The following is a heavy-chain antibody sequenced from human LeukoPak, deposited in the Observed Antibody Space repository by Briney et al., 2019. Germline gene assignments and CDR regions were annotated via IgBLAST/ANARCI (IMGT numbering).Heavy chain of an antibody. Sequence: GGSLILSCAASGFTFSSYWMRWVRQAPGKGLEGGANIKNDGSEEYYVDSVKGRFTISRDNAKNSLFLQMNSLTVEDTAVYYCARAIRGAAVDTGDRWGQGTLVTVS. J-gene: IGHJ4*02. CDR3: ARAIRGAAVDTGDR. D-gene: IGHD6-13*01. V-gene: IGHV3-7*01. CDR2: IKNDGSEE. CDR1: GFTFSSYW.